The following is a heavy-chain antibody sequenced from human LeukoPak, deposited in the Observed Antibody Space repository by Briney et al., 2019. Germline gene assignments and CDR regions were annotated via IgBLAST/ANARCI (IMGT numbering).Heavy chain of an antibody. CDR1: GFTFDDYT. V-gene: IGHV3-43*01. D-gene: IGHD6-13*01. CDR3: TKEDSSSCDY. J-gene: IGHJ4*02. CDR2: ISWDGGST. Sequence: HPGGSLRLSCAASGFTFDDYTMHWVRQAPGKGLEWVSLISWDGGSTYYADSVKGRFTISRDNSKNSLYLQMNSLRTEDTALYYCTKEDSSSCDYWGQGTLVTVSS.